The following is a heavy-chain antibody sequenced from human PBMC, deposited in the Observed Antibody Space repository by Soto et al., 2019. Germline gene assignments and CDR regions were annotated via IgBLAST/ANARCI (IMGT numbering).Heavy chain of an antibody. J-gene: IGHJ4*02. Sequence: EVHLLESGGGWVQPGGSLRLSCAASGFTFRNYAMTWVRXXXXXXXEWVSEISGSGGTTYSADSWKGRFTISRDNSMXXXXXXXXXXXXXXXXXXXXXXXXXXXXXXXDYWGQGTLVTVSS. CDR1: GFTFRNYA. V-gene: IGHV3-23*01. CDR3: XXXXXXXXXXXDY. CDR2: ISGSGGTT.